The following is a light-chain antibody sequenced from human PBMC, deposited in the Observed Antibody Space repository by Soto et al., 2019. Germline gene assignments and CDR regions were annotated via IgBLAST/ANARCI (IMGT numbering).Light chain of an antibody. CDR3: SSFVAGNNYWV. Sequence: QSALTQPPSASGSPGRSVTISCTGTSSDVGGYDYVSWFQQHPGKAPKLIIYEVTKRPSGVPDRFSAPKSGNAASLTGSGLQAEDEADYYCSSFVAGNNYWVFGGVTKVTVL. J-gene: IGLJ3*02. CDR1: SSDVGGYDY. V-gene: IGLV2-8*01. CDR2: EVT.